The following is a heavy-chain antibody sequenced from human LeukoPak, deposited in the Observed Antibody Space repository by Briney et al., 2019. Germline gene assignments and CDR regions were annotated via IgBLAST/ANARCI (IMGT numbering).Heavy chain of an antibody. J-gene: IGHJ4*02. Sequence: SETLSLTCTVSGGSIGSFYWNWIRQPPGKGLQWIGYVYSSGNTNYNPPLKSRVIISVDTSKNQFSLKLSSVTAADTAVYYCARGGVLLGIDYWGQGTLVTVSS. CDR3: ARGGVLLGIDY. CDR1: GGSIGSFY. V-gene: IGHV4-59*01. CDR2: VYSSGNT. D-gene: IGHD2-8*02.